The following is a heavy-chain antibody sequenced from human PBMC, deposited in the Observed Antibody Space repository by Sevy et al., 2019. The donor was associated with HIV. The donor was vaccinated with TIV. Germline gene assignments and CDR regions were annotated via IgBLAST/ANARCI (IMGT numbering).Heavy chain of an antibody. V-gene: IGHV3-72*01. J-gene: IGHJ6*03. CDR2: IRNRPNRYTT. D-gene: IGHD2-21*01. Sequence: GGSLRLSCAASGFAFSDHYVDWVRQAPGKGLEWVGRIRNRPNRYTTEYAASVEGRFTISSDDSRHSLYLKMNSLKTEDSAVYYCVRGPNCGVGGCQQISPYCLDVWGIGATVTVSS. CDR1: GFAFSDHY. CDR3: VRGPNCGVGGCQQISPYCLDV.